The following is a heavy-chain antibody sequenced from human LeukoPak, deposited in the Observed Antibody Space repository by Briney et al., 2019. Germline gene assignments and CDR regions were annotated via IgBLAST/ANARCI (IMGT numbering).Heavy chain of an antibody. CDR2: INPNSGGT. J-gene: IGHJ4*02. D-gene: IGHD3-3*01. V-gene: IGHV1-2*02. CDR1: GYTFTGYY. Sequence: ASVTVSCTASGYTFTGYYMHWVRQAPGQGLEWMGWINPNSGGTNYAQKFQGRVTMTRDTSISTAYMELSRLRSDDTAVYYCARDPLPDFWSNFDYWGQRTLVTVSS. CDR3: ARDPLPDFWSNFDY.